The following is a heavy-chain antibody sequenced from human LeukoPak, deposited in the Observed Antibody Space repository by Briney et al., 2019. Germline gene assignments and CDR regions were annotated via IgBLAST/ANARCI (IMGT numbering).Heavy chain of an antibody. V-gene: IGHV1-2*06. J-gene: IGHJ4*02. CDR1: GYTFTGYY. Sequence: ASVTVSCKASGYTFTGYYMHWVRQAPGQGLEWMGRINPNSGGTNYAQKFQGRVTMTRDTSISSAYMELSRLRSDDTAVYYCARGGDYYNSSGHYYPAVDYWGQGTLVTVSS. CDR3: ARGGDYYNSSGHYYPAVDY. D-gene: IGHD3-22*01. CDR2: INPNSGGT.